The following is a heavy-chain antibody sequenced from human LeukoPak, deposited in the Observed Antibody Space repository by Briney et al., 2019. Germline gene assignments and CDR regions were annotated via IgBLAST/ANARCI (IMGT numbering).Heavy chain of an antibody. Sequence: PGGSLRLSCAASGFTFSSFGIHWVRQAPGEGLEWMAYIGYSGTDTYYADSVKGRFTISRDHSKNPVHLPVNRLRAADTALYYWARDLTEKQYYIAFWGQGTLVTVSS. CDR3: ARDLTEKQYYIAF. D-gene: IGHD6-19*01. CDR1: GFTFSSFG. CDR2: IGYSGTDT. J-gene: IGHJ4*02. V-gene: IGHV3-30*02.